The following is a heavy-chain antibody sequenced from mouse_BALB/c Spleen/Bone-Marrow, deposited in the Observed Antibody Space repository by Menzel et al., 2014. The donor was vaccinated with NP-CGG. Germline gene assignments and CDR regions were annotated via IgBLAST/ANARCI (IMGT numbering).Heavy chain of an antibody. CDR1: GYSFTGYW. D-gene: IGHD1-3*01. J-gene: IGHJ2*02. CDR2: IHPSDSKT. Sequence: QVQLKESGAELVRPGASVKLSCKASGYSFTGYWMNWVKQRPGQGLEWIGMIHPSDSKTRLNQKFMGKATLTVDKSSSAASTRTSATSSEDSAFYFSARKTPYNNSSTSSSIDYCGQGTSLTVSS. CDR3: ARKTPYNNSSTSSSIDY. V-gene: IGHV1S82*01.